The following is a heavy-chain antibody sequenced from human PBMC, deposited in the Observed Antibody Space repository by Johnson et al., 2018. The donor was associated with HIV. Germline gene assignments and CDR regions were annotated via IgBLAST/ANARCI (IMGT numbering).Heavy chain of an antibody. CDR1: GFTFSTYW. Sequence: QLVESGGGLVQPGGSLRLSCAASGFTFSTYWMSWVRQAPGKGLEWVANIKEDGSAKYYVDSVKGRFTISRDNAKNSLYLKMNSLRAEDTAVYYCAKGGGSGWSDAFDIWGQGTVVTVSS. D-gene: IGHD6-19*01. CDR3: AKGGGSGWSDAFDI. J-gene: IGHJ3*02. CDR2: IKEDGSAK. V-gene: IGHV3-7*03.